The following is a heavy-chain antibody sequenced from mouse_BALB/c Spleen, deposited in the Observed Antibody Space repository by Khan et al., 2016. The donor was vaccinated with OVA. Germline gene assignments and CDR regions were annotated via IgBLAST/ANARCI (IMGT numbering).Heavy chain of an antibody. Sequence: EVKLLESGPGLVKPSQSLSLTCAVTGYSITSDYAWNWLRQFPGNKLEWMAYISDGGNTKYTPSVKRRISITRDTSKNQFFLQLNVVTIEDTATYYCVRILGGAFDYWGQGTMLTVSS. V-gene: IGHV3-2*02. CDR1: GYSITSDYA. J-gene: IGHJ2*01. CDR3: VRILGGAFDY. CDR2: ISDGGNT. D-gene: IGHD4-1*01.